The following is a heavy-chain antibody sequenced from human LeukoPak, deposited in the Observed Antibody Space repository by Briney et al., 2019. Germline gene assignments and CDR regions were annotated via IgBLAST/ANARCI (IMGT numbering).Heavy chain of an antibody. V-gene: IGHV1-69*05. D-gene: IGHD2-2*01. Sequence: ASVKVSCKASGGTFSSYAISWVRQAPGQGLEWMGGIIPIFGTANYAQKFQGRVTITTDESTSTAYMELSSLRSADTAVYYCARGPKRKDIVVVPAATPGYYYYYMDVWGKGTTVTVSS. CDR1: GGTFSSYA. J-gene: IGHJ6*03. CDR3: ARGPKRKDIVVVPAATPGYYYYYMDV. CDR2: IIPIFGTA.